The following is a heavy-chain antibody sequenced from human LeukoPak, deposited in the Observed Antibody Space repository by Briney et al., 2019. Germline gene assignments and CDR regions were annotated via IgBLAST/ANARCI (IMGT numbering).Heavy chain of an antibody. Sequence: GGSLRLPCAASGFTFSAFGMNWVRQAPGKGLEWVSTITNSGGSTYYVDSVKGRFTISRDNSKNTLYLQMNSLRAEDTAKYYCTKDYCGKFCSAVWGQGTTVTVSS. CDR2: ITNSGGST. D-gene: IGHD3-9*01. V-gene: IGHV3-23*01. CDR1: GFTFSAFG. J-gene: IGHJ6*02. CDR3: TKDYCGKFCSAV.